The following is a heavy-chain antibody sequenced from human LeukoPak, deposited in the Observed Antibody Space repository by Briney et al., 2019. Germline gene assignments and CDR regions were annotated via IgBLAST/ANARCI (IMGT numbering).Heavy chain of an antibody. Sequence: GGSLRLSCAASGFTFSRYWMHWVRQAPGKGLMWVSRISPDGSTTLYADSVKGRFTISRDNAKNTLYLQMNSLGAEDTAVYYCAKDEGDSGYSGYDSRPSFDYWGQGTLVTVSS. V-gene: IGHV3-74*03. CDR2: ISPDGSTT. CDR3: AKDEGDSGYSGYDSRPSFDY. J-gene: IGHJ4*02. D-gene: IGHD5-12*01. CDR1: GFTFSRYW.